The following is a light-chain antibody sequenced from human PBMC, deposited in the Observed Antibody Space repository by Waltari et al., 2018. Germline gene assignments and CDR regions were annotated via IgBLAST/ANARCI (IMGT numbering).Light chain of an antibody. CDR3: QHYNGDPLT. J-gene: IGKJ2*01. V-gene: IGKV3-20*01. CDR1: QSVSSSY. Sequence: EIVLTQSPGTLSLSPGERATLSCRASQSVSSSYLAWYQQKPGQAPRLLIYGASSRATGIPDRFSGSGSGTDFTLTISSLQPEDFATYYCQHYNGDPLTFGQGTKLEIK. CDR2: GAS.